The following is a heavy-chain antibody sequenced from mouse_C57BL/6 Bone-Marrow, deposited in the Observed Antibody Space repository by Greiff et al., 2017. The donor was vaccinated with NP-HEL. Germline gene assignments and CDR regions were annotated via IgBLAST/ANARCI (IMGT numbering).Heavy chain of an antibody. D-gene: IGHD1-1*01. Sequence: VQLQQSGAELVRPGASVKLSCTASGFNIKDDYMHWVKQRPEQGLEWIGWIDPENGDTEYASKFQGKATITADTSSNTAYLQLSSLTSEDTAVYYCNTITTVVFDYWGQGTTLTVSS. J-gene: IGHJ2*01. CDR1: GFNIKDDY. CDR2: IDPENGDT. CDR3: NTITTVVFDY. V-gene: IGHV14-4*01.